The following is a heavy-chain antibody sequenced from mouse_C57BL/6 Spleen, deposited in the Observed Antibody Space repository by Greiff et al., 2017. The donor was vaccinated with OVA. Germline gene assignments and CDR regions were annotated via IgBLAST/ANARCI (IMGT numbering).Heavy chain of an antibody. D-gene: IGHD1-1*01. V-gene: IGHV1-55*01. CDR3: ARLFITTVPPYAMDY. CDR2: IYPGSGST. J-gene: IGHJ4*01. Sequence: QVQLQQPGAELVKPGASVKMSCKASGYTFTSYWITWVKQRPGQGLEWIGDIYPGSGSTNYNEKFKSKATLTVDTSSSTAYMQLSSLTSEDSAVYYCARLFITTVPPYAMDYWGQGTSVTVSS. CDR1: GYTFTSYW.